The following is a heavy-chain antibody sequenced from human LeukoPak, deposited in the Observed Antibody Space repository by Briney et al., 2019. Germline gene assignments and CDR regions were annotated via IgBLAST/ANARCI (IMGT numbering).Heavy chain of an antibody. Sequence: SETLSLTCTVSGGSISSYYWSWIRQPPGKGLEWIGYIYHTGDTNSNPSLKSRVTISLDTSKNQFSLRLSSVTAADTAVYYCASRRGYSYGFDYWGQGTLVTVSS. CDR3: ASRRGYSYGFDY. V-gene: IGHV4-59*08. J-gene: IGHJ4*02. CDR1: GGSISSYY. D-gene: IGHD5-18*01. CDR2: IYHTGDT.